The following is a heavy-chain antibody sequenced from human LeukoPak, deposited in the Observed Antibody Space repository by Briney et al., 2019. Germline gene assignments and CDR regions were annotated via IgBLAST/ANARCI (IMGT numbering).Heavy chain of an antibody. J-gene: IGHJ4*02. CDR2: IYTSGST. Sequence: SQTLSLTCTVSGGSISSGSYYWSWLRQPAGKGLDWVGRIYTSGSTNYNPSLKSRVTISVDTSKNQFSLKLSSVNAADTAVYYCARGRPLMVRGSYVDYWGQGTLVTVSS. CDR3: ARGRPLMVRGSYVDY. CDR1: GGSISSGSYY. D-gene: IGHD3-10*01. V-gene: IGHV4-61*02.